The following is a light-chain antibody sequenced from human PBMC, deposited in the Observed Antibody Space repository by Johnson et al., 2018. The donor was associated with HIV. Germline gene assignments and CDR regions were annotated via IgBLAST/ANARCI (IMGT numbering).Light chain of an antibody. CDR1: ISNIESYF. J-gene: IGLJ1*01. CDR2: EDN. V-gene: IGLV1-51*02. CDR3: GTWDSSLNTFV. Sequence: QSVLTQPPSVSAAPGQRVNISCSGNISNIESYFVSWYQQLPGAAPTLLIYEDNKRPSGLPDRFSGSKSGTSATLGITVLQTGDGTDYYCGTWDSSLNTFVFVTGTRVTVL.